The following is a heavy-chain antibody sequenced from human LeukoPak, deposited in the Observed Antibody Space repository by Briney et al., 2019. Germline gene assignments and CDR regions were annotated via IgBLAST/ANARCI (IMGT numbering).Heavy chain of an antibody. CDR2: INHDGTIR. Sequence: PGGSLRLSCAPSGLSFSRYGMHLVRQSPGKGLVWVSHINHDGTIRNYADSVRGRFTISRDIATLYLQMNSLGAEDTAVYYCARDVFSLGDSWGQGTLVTVSS. D-gene: IGHD2/OR15-2a*01. J-gene: IGHJ4*02. V-gene: IGHV3-74*01. CDR1: GLSFSRYG. CDR3: ARDVFSLGDS.